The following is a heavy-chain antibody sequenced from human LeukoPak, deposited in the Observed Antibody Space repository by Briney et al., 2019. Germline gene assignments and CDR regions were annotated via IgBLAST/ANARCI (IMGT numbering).Heavy chain of an antibody. CDR3: ARSGSTGYSLGY. D-gene: IGHD3-22*01. V-gene: IGHV1-2*02. CDR1: GYSFTGYF. CDR2: IDPNSGDT. J-gene: IGHJ4*02. Sequence: ASVKVSCTASGYSFTGYFIHWVRQAPGQGLEWMGCIDPNSGDTKYAQKFQGRVSMPRDTSTRTAYMELSRLRSDDTAVYFCARSGSTGYSLGYWGQGTLVTVSS.